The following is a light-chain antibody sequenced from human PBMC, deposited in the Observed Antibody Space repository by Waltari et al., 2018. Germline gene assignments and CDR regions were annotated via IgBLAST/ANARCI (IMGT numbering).Light chain of an antibody. CDR1: QTISSW. V-gene: IGKV1-5*03. J-gene: IGKJ1*01. Sequence: SASVGDRVTVTCRASQTISSWLAWYQQKTGKAPKLLIYKASSLESGVPSRFSGSGSGTEFTLTISSLQPDDFAIYYCQQYNSYPWTFGQGTKVEI. CDR3: QQYNSYPWT. CDR2: KAS.